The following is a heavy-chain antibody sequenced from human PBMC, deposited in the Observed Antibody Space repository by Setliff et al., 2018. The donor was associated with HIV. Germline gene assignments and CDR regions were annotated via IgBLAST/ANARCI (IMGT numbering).Heavy chain of an antibody. J-gene: IGHJ6*03. V-gene: IGHV4-61*02. CDR2: IYASGST. Sequence: SETLSLTCSVSDDSISSGANYWSWIRQPAGQRLEWIGRIYASGSTNYNPSLKSRVSISVDMSQNQFSLKVTSVTAADTAVYYCARGSRQLTIFGVDFKTNYYFMDVWGKGTAVTVSS. D-gene: IGHD3-3*01. CDR1: DDSISSGANY. CDR3: ARGSRQLTIFGVDFKTNYYFMDV.